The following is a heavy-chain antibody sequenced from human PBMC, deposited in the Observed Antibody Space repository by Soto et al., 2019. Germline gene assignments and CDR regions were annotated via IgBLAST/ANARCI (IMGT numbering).Heavy chain of an antibody. J-gene: IGHJ1*01. CDR3: ATGTAATAH. CDR2: ISTSGGTT. Sequence: GGSLRLSCAASGFTFSNFDMSWVRQAPGKGLEWVSGISTSGGTTYYADSVKGRFTSSRDNSKNTLYLQMTSLRAEDTAVYYCATGTAATAHWRQGTLVTVSS. D-gene: IGHD6-13*01. V-gene: IGHV3-23*01. CDR1: GFTFSNFD.